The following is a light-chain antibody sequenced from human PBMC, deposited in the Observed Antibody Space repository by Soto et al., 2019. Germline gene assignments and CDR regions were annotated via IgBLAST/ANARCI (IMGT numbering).Light chain of an antibody. J-gene: IGKJ1*01. CDR2: KAS. CDR3: QHYNSYSEA. Sequence: DIQMTQSPSTLSGSVEDRVTITPRARQSIRSWWAWYQQKPWKAPKLLIYKASTLKSGVPSRFSGSGSGTEFTLTISSLQPDDFATYYCQHYNSYSEAFGQGTKVDI. CDR1: QSIRSW. V-gene: IGKV1-5*03.